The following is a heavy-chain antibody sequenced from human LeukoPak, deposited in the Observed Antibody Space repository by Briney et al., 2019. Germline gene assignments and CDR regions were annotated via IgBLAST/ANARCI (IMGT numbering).Heavy chain of an antibody. J-gene: IGHJ4*02. CDR3: ARGGYSSGWTRFDY. D-gene: IGHD6-19*01. CDR1: GGSISSYY. CDR2: IYTSGST. V-gene: IGHV4-4*07. Sequence: ASETLSPTCTVSGGSISSYYWSWIRQPAGKGLEWNGRIYTSGSTNYNPSLKSRVTMSVDTSKNQFSLKLSSVTAADTAVYYCARGGYSSGWTRFDYWGQGTLVTVSS.